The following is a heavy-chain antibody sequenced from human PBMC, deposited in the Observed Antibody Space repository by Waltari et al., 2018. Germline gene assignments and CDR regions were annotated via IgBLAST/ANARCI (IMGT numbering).Heavy chain of an antibody. V-gene: IGHV1-69*04. CDR3: AREKETTVTLGIYDY. J-gene: IGHJ4*02. Sequence: QVQLVQSGAEVKKPGSSVKVSCKASGGTFSSYAISWVRQAPGQGLEWMGGILPILGIANYAQKSQGRVTITADESTSTAYMELSSLRYEDTAVYYGAREKETTVTLGIYDYWGQGTLVTVSS. CDR1: GGTFSSYA. D-gene: IGHD4-17*01. CDR2: ILPILGIA.